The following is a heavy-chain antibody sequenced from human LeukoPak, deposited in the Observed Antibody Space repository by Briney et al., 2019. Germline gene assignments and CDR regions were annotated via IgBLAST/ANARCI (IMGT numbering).Heavy chain of an antibody. V-gene: IGHV3-11*01. D-gene: IGHD6-13*01. Sequence: GGSLRLSCAASGFTFSDHYMSWIRQAPGKGLEWISYISSGGSTTNYADSVKGRFTISRDNAKKSLYLQMNSLRADDTAVYYCARETGSSWNEYFQRWGQGTLVTVSS. CDR2: ISSGGSTT. CDR3: ARETGSSWNEYFQR. J-gene: IGHJ1*01. CDR1: GFTFSDHY.